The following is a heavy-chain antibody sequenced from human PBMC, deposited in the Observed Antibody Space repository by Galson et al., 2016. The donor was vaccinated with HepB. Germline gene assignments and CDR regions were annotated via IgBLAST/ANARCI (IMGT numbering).Heavy chain of an antibody. Sequence: SLRLSCAASGFTVSNNYMIWFRQAPGKVLEWLSYITSHSDRIYYADSAKGRFTISRDNGKNSLFLQMNSLRVEDTAIYYCARESYNRFDPWGQGTLVTVSS. CDR1: GFTVSNNY. CDR2: ITSHSDRI. V-gene: IGHV3-11*04. CDR3: ARESYNRFDP. J-gene: IGHJ5*02.